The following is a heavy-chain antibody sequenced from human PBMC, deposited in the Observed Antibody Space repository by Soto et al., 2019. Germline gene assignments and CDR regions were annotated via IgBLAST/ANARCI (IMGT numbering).Heavy chain of an antibody. V-gene: IGHV4-34*01. J-gene: IGHJ4*02. CDR3: ARAPRNWVGPYDY. CDR1: GGSFSGYY. CDR2: INHSGST. D-gene: IGHD7-27*01. Sequence: QVQLQQWGAGLLKPSETLSLTCAVYGGSFSGYYWSWIRQPPGKGLEWIGEINHSGSTNYNPSLKSRVTISVDTSKNQFSLKLSSVTAADTAVYYCARAPRNWVGPYDYWGQGTLVTVSS.